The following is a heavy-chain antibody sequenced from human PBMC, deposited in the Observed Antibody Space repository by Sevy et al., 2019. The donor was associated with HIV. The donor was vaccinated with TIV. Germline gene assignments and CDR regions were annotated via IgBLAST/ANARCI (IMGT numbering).Heavy chain of an antibody. D-gene: IGHD3-3*01. CDR2: ISHSGDNT. CDR3: AGGKVGDYWSGSVRGPWAGGPLFDY. Sequence: GGSLRLSCTSSGLSFNNYALTWVRQAPGKGLEWVSTISHSGDNTNYADSVKGRFIISSDNSESTLYLQMNSLRAEDMALYCCAGGKVGDYWSGSVRGPWAGGPLFDYWGQGTLVTVSS. CDR1: GLSFNNYA. J-gene: IGHJ4*02. V-gene: IGHV3-23*01.